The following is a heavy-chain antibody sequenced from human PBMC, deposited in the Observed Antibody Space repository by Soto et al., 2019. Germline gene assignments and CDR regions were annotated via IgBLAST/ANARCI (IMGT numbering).Heavy chain of an antibody. D-gene: IGHD4-4*01. CDR3: ARFASNTYYFDY. Sequence: KPSETLSLTCTVSGGSISSGDYYWSWIRQPPGKGLEWIGYIYYSGSTYYNPSLKSRVTISVETSKNQFSLKLSSVTAADTAAYYCARFASNTYYFDYWGQGTLVTVYS. CDR1: GGSISSGDYY. CDR2: IYYSGST. V-gene: IGHV4-30-4*01. J-gene: IGHJ4*01.